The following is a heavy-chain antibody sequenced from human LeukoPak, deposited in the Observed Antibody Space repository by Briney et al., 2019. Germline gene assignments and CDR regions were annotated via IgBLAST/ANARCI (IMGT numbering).Heavy chain of an antibody. CDR1: GGSINSDTYY. CDR2: IYTSGTT. J-gene: IGHJ4*02. Sequence: PSETLSLTCQVSGGSINSDTYYWSWIRQPAGKGLEWIGLIYTSGTTNYNPFLKSRVTMSLDTSKNQFALRLSSVTAADTAVYYCARVTVTGYFDYWGQGTLVTVSS. CDR3: ARVTVTGYFDY. V-gene: IGHV4-61*02. D-gene: IGHD4-17*01.